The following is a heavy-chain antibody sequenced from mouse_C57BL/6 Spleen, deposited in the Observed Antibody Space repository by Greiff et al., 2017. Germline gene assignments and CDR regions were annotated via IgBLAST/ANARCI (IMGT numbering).Heavy chain of an antibody. CDR3: TRNLAY. Sequence: QVQLQQSGAELVRPGASVTLSCKASGYTFTDYELHWVKQTPVHGLEWIGAIDPETGGTAYNQKFKGKAILTADKSSSTAYMELRSLTSEDSAVYYCTRNLAYWGQGTLVTVSA. CDR2: IDPETGGT. CDR1: GYTFTDYE. J-gene: IGHJ3*01. V-gene: IGHV1-15*01.